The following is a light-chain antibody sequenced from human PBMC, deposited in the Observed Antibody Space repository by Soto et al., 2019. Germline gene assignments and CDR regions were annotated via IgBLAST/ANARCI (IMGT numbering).Light chain of an antibody. CDR3: SSYTSSSTLYV. CDR2: EVS. J-gene: IGLJ1*01. V-gene: IGLV2-14*01. Sequence: QSVLTQPASVSGSPGQSITISCTGTSSDGGAYNYVSWYQQHPGKAPKLLIYEVSNRPSGVSNRFSGSKSGNTASLTSSGHQAEDEANYYCSSYTSSSTLYVFGTGTQLTVL. CDR1: SSDGGAYNY.